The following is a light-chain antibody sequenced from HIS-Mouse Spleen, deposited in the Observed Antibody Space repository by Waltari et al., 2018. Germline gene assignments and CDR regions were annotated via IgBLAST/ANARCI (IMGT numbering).Light chain of an antibody. J-gene: IGLJ2*01. V-gene: IGLV3-10*01. CDR3: YSTDSSGNHRV. Sequence: SYELTQPPSVSVSPGQTARITCSGDALPKKYAYWYQQKSGQAPVLVIDEDSKRPSGIPGRFSGSSSGTMATLTISGAQVEDEADYYCYSTDSSGNHRVFGGGTKLTVL. CDR2: EDS. CDR1: ALPKKY.